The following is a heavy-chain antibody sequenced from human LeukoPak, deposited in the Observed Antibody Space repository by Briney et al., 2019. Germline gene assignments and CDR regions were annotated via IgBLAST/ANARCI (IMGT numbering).Heavy chain of an antibody. CDR3: AREVWFGELSERTLDY. CDR1: GYTFTSYG. J-gene: IGHJ4*02. CDR2: ISAYNGNT. Sequence: GASVKVSCKASGYTFTSYGISWVRQAPGQGLEWMGWISAYNGNTNYAQKLQGRVTMTTDTSTSTAYMELRSLRSDDTAVYYCAREVWFGELSERTLDYRGQGTLVTVSS. D-gene: IGHD3-10*01. V-gene: IGHV1-18*01.